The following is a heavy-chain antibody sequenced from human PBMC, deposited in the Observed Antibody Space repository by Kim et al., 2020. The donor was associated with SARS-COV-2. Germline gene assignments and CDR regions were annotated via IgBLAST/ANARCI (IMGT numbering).Heavy chain of an antibody. Sequence: ASVKVSCKASGYTFTSYGISWVRQAPGQGLEWMGWISAYNGNTNYAQKLQGRVTMTTDTSTSTAYMELRSLRSDDTAVYYCAREIVKGNYDSSGYYYVSPGSYFDYWGQGTLVTVSS. CDR2: ISAYNGNT. J-gene: IGHJ4*02. CDR3: AREIVKGNYDSSGYYYVSPGSYFDY. D-gene: IGHD3-22*01. V-gene: IGHV1-18*04. CDR1: GYTFTSYG.